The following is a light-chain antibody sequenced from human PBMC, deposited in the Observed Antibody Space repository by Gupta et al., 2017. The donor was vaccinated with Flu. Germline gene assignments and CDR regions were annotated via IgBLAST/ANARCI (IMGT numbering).Light chain of an antibody. CDR2: AAS. CDR1: QGIGNY. J-gene: IGKJ2*01. CDR3: QQENNMPYT. Sequence: DIKMTQSPSSLSASVGDRVTITCRASQGIGNYLAWFQQKPGEAPKSLIYAASRLQSGVPSMFSGSGSGTDFTLTISSLQPEDCATYYCQQENNMPYTFGQGTKLDIK. V-gene: IGKV1-16*01.